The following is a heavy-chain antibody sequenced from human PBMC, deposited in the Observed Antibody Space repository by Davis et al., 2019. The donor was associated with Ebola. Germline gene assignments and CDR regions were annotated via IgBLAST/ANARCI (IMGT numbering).Heavy chain of an antibody. D-gene: IGHD5-24*01. V-gene: IGHV3-9*01. J-gene: IGHJ3*02. CDR1: GFTFGDYA. CDR3: ARDVEMATILNDAFDI. CDR2: ISWNSGSI. Sequence: SLKISCAASGFTFGDYAMHWVRQAPGKGLEWVSGISWNSGSIGYADSVKGRFTISRDNAKNSLYLQMNSLRAEDTAVYYCARDVEMATILNDAFDIWGQGTMVTVSS.